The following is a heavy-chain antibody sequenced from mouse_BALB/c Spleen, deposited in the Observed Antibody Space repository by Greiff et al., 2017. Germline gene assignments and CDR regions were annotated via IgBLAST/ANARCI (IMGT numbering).Heavy chain of an antibody. D-gene: IGHD2-1*01. CDR2: IYPGDGDT. CDR1: GYAFSSYW. CDR3: ARYYGNYLDY. J-gene: IGHJ2*01. V-gene: IGHV1-80*01. Sequence: VHLVESGAELVRPGSSVKISCKASGYAFSSYWMNWVKQRPGQGLEWIGQIYPGDGDTNYNGKFKGKATLTADKSSSTAYMQLSSLTSEDSAVYFCARYYGNYLDYWGQGTTLTVSS.